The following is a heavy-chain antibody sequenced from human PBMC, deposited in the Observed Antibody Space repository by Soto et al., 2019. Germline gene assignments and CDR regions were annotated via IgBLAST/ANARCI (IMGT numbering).Heavy chain of an antibody. CDR1: GFTFTSSA. D-gene: IGHD2-15*01. Sequence: SVKVSCKASGFTFTSSAVQWVRQARGQRLEWIGWIVVGSGNKNYAQKFQERVTITRDMSTSTAYMELSSLRSEDTAVYYCAAAVEYCSGGSCYSRGRFYYYGMDVWGQGTTVTVSS. CDR3: AAAVEYCSGGSCYSRGRFYYYGMDV. CDR2: IVVGSGNK. V-gene: IGHV1-58*01. J-gene: IGHJ6*02.